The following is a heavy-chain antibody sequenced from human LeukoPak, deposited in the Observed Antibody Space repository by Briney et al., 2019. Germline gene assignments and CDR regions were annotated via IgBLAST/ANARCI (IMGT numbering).Heavy chain of an antibody. D-gene: IGHD5-18*01. Sequence: SETLSLTCFYGGSFSGYYWSWIRQPPGKGLEWIGEINHSGSTNYNPSLKSRVTISVDTSKNQFSLTLNSVTAADTAVYYCARLRGYSHGYGDYWGQGTLVTVSS. CDR3: ARLRGYSHGYGDY. V-gene: IGHV4-34*01. CDR1: GGSFSGYY. J-gene: IGHJ4*02. CDR2: INHSGST.